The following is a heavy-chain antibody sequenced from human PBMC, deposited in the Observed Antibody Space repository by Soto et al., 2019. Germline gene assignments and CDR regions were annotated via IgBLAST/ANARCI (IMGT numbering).Heavy chain of an antibody. CDR1: GGSISSAGYY. Sequence: SETLSLTCTVSGGSISSAGYYWAWIRQPPGKGLEYIGSVDYTGTTYYNPSLKSRATLSVDTSKNQFSLNLSSVTAADTAVYYCARERVDIVLVPAAPLGVYYYGMDVWGQGTTVTVSS. V-gene: IGHV4-39*07. D-gene: IGHD2-2*03. J-gene: IGHJ6*02. CDR3: ARERVDIVLVPAAPLGVYYYGMDV. CDR2: VDYTGTT.